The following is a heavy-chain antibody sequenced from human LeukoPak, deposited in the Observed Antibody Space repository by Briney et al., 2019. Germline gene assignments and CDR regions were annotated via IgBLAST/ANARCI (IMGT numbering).Heavy chain of an antibody. V-gene: IGHV4-39*01. D-gene: IGHD3-22*01. CDR2: IYYSGST. CDR3: AKAGVRYFDSSGLHAFDF. Sequence: PSETLSLTCAVSGGSISSTSYYWAWIRQPPGKGLEWIGTIYYSGSTYHNPSLKNRVTMSVDTSRNQFSLKLSSVDAADTAVYYCAKAGVRYFDSSGLHAFDFWGRGTTVTVSS. J-gene: IGHJ3*01. CDR1: GGSISSTSYY.